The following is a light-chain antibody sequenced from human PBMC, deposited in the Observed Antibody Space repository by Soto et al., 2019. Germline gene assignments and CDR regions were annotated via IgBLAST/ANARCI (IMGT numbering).Light chain of an antibody. V-gene: IGKV3-20*01. CDR3: QLYSVYSPWT. J-gene: IGKJ1*01. CDR1: QTVISDY. CDR2: GAS. Sequence: EIVMTQSPGTLSLSPGDSATLSCRASQTVISDYLTWYQQTPGQAPRLLIYGASSRATDTPDRFSGRGSGTDFSLTIGSLQTEDFATYYCQLYSVYSPWTFGQGTKVDIK.